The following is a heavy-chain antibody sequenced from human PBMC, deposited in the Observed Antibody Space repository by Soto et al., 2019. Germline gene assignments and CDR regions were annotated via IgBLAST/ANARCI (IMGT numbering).Heavy chain of an antibody. V-gene: IGHV3-33*01. J-gene: IGHJ6*03. D-gene: IGHD3-16*01. CDR3: ARGGPRFYYMDV. CDR2: IWYDGSNK. CDR1: GFTFSSYG. Sequence: QVQLVESGGGVVQPGRSLRLSCAASGFTFSSYGMHWVRQAPGKGLEWVAVIWYDGSNKYYADSVKGRFTISRDNSKNTLYLQMNSLRAEDTAVYYCARGGPRFYYMDVWGRGTTVTVSS.